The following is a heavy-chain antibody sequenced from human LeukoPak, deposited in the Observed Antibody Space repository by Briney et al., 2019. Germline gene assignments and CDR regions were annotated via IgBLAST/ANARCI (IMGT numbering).Heavy chain of an antibody. CDR1: GFRITNVW. D-gene: IGHD2-21*01. J-gene: IGHJ4*02. CDR2: IKSKADGGTT. V-gene: IGHV3-15*07. Sequence: PGGSLRLSCAASGFRITNVWMNWVRQAPGKGLEWVGRIKSKADGGTTDYAVPVKGRFTISRDDSKNTLYLQMNSLKTEDTAVYYCITPLPYSAQGGQGTLVTVSS. CDR3: ITPLPYSAQ.